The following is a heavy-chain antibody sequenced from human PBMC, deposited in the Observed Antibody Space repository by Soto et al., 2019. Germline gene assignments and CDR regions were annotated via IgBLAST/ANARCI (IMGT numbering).Heavy chain of an antibody. J-gene: IGHJ6*02. CDR3: ARGTDVSDGMDV. CDR2: INHSGST. Sequence: SETLSLTCAVYGGSFSGYYWSWIRQPPGKGLEWIGEINHSGSTNYNPSLKSRVTISVDTSKNQFSLKLSSVTAADTAVYYCARGTDVSDGMDVWGQGTTVTVSS. V-gene: IGHV4-34*01. CDR1: GGSFSGYY. D-gene: IGHD1-1*01.